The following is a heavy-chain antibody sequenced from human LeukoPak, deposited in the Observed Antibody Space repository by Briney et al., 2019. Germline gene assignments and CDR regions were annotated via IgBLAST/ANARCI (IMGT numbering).Heavy chain of an antibody. CDR2: IRYDGSNK. Sequence: GGSLRLSCAASGFTFSSYGMHWVRQAPGKGLEWVAFIRYDGSNKYYADSVKGRFTISRDNSKNTLYLQMNSLRAEDTAVYYCAKGRMVRTYIDYWGQGTLVTVSS. CDR3: AKGRMVRTYIDY. V-gene: IGHV3-30*02. CDR1: GFTFSSYG. D-gene: IGHD3-10*01. J-gene: IGHJ4*02.